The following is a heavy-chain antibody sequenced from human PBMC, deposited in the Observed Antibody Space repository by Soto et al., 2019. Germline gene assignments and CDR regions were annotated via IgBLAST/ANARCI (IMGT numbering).Heavy chain of an antibody. D-gene: IGHD1-26*01. J-gene: IGHJ4*02. CDR2: LVPMFRTA. CDR1: GGTFSDSA. Sequence: QVHLVQSRAEVKKPGSSVKVSCKTSGGTFSDSAINWLRQTPGQGLEWMGGLVPMFRTANYAPNLQGRVSITADESTSTVFMELSSLTFEDTAVYYCARGLGGSYFPFDFWGQGTLLTVSS. V-gene: IGHV1-69*12. CDR3: ARGLGGSYFPFDF.